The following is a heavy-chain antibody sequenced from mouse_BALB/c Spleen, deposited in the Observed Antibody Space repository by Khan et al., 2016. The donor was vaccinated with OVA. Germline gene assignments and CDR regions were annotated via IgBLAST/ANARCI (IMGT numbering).Heavy chain of an antibody. Sequence: EVQLQESGPGLVNPSQSLSLTCTVTGYSIPSAYAWNWIRQFPGNKLEWMGYIRSSGNTTYNTSLKSRLSITRNTSKNQFFLQLNAVTMDDAATYYCAIVYGGDFDYWGQGTTLTVSS. J-gene: IGHJ2*01. D-gene: IGHD2-10*02. V-gene: IGHV3-2*02. CDR2: IRSSGNT. CDR3: AIVYGGDFDY. CDR1: GYSIPSAYA.